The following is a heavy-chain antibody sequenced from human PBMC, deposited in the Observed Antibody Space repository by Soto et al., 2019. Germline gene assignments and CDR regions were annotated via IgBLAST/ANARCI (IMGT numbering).Heavy chain of an antibody. CDR3: ARRPLPLNYYDSSGYDY. J-gene: IGHJ4*02. CDR2: IYYSGST. CDR1: GGSISSGGYY. D-gene: IGHD3-22*01. Sequence: SETLSLTCTVSGGSISSGGYYWSWIRQHPGKGLEWIGYIYYSGSTYYNPSLKSRVTISVDTSKNQFSLKLSSVTAADTAVYYCARRPLPLNYYDSSGYDYWGQGTLVTVSS. V-gene: IGHV4-31*03.